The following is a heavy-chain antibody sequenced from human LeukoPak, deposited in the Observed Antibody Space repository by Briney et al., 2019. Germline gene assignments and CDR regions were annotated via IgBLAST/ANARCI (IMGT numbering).Heavy chain of an antibody. CDR1: GGTFSSYA. CDR2: ISAYNGNT. CDR3: ARALVTFGGIIISMGYYFDY. D-gene: IGHD3-16*01. Sequence: VASVTVSFKASGGTFSSYAISWVRQAPGQGLEWMGWISAYNGNTNYVQKFQGRVTLTTDTSTSTAYMELRSLRSDDTAVYYCARALVTFGGIIISMGYYFDYWGQGTLVTVSS. V-gene: IGHV1-18*01. J-gene: IGHJ4*02.